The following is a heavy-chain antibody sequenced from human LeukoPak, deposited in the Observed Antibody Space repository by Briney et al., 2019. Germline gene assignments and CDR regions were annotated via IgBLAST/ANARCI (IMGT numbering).Heavy chain of an antibody. CDR1: GFTFSNYA. V-gene: IGHV3-23*01. Sequence: GGSLRLSCAASGFTFSNYAMSWVRQASGKGLDWVSTVSGDGANTYYADSVKGRFTISRDNSKSTVFLQMDSLRADDTAVYYCAKGRGYCTGDSCYSDYWGQGSLVTVSS. CDR2: VSGDGANT. CDR3: AKGRGYCTGDSCYSDY. D-gene: IGHD2-15*01. J-gene: IGHJ4*02.